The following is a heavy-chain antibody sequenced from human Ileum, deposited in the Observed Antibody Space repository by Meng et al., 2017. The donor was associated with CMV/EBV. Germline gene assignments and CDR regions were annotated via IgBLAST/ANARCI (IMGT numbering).Heavy chain of an antibody. V-gene: IGHV3-53*01. CDR2: IYNDGTK. D-gene: IGHD2-21*02. Sequence: LSCAASGFTVSDSYMSWVRQAPGKGPEWISVIYNDGTKYYADSVKGRFTISRDNSKNTLYLQMNSLRAEDTAFYYCARYVNFGGDSNYWGQGTLVTVSS. J-gene: IGHJ4*02. CDR1: GFTVSDSY. CDR3: ARYVNFGGDSNY.